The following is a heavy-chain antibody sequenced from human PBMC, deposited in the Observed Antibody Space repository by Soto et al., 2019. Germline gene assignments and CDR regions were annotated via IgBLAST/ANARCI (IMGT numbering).Heavy chain of an antibody. CDR2: IYYIGRT. Sequence: SETLSLTCTVSGGSVSSGSFYWGWVRQPPGKRLEWTGYIYYIGRTNYNPSLKSRVTMSVDTSKNQFSLRLTSMTTADTAVYYCANLMGAGGWFDPWGQGTLVTVSS. CDR3: ANLMGAGGWFDP. V-gene: IGHV4-61*01. D-gene: IGHD3-16*01. J-gene: IGHJ5*02. CDR1: GGSVSSGSFY.